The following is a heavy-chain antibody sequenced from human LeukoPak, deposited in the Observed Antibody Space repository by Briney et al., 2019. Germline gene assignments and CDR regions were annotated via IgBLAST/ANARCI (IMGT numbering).Heavy chain of an antibody. V-gene: IGHV3-15*01. J-gene: IGHJ6*02. CDR3: TRARSYYGMDV. Sequence: GGSLRLSCAASGLTFSNAWMSWVRQAPGKGLEWVGRIKSKTDGGTAGSAAPVKGRFTISRDDSKNTLYLGMNNLRTDDTGVYYCTRARSYYGMDVWGQGTTVTVSS. CDR1: GLTFSNAW. CDR2: IKSKTDGGTA.